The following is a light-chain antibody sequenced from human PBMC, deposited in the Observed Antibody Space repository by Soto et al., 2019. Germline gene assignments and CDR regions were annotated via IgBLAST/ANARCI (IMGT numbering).Light chain of an antibody. V-gene: IGKV2-28*01. J-gene: IGKJ4*02. CDR2: LGS. CDR3: MHRLDAYRM. CDR1: QSLLHSNGYNY. Sequence: DIVMTQFPLSLPVTPGESASISCRSSQSLLHSNGYNYVDWYLQKPGQSPQLLIFLGSIRVSGVPDRFRGIGSGTDCTMIIRRVLAVVVVGYYCMHRLDAYRMFGRVPNVE.